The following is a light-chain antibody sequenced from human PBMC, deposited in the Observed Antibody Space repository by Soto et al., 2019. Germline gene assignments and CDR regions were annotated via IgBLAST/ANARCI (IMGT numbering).Light chain of an antibody. J-gene: IGLJ2*01. CDR3: QSFDSSLSVVV. CDR1: FSNIGAGYD. V-gene: IGLV1-40*01. CDR2: GDS. Sequence: QYVLTQPPSVSGAPGQRVNISCIGSFSNIGAGYDVHWYRKFPGTAPKLLMYGDSNRPSGIPDRFSGSKSGTSASLAITGLQAGDEADYYVQSFDSSLSVVVFGGRTKVTVL.